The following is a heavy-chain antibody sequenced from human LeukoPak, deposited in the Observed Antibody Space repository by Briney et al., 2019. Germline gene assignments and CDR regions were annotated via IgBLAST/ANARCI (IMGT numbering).Heavy chain of an antibody. J-gene: IGHJ4*02. CDR2: ISAYNGNT. Sequence: ASVKVPCKTSGYTFTSYGISWVRQAPGQGLEWMGWISAYNGNTKYAQKLQGRVTMTTDTSTSTAYMELRSLRSDDTAVYYCARARRGVEMATIFDFWGQGTLVTVSS. D-gene: IGHD5-24*01. V-gene: IGHV1-18*01. CDR3: ARARRGVEMATIFDF. CDR1: GYTFTSYG.